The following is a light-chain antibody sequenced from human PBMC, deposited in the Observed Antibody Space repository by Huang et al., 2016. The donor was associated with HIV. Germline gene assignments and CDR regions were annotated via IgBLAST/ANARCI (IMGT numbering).Light chain of an antibody. J-gene: IGKJ4*01. CDR3: QQYYGSPVT. Sequence: DIVMTQSPDSLAVSLGERDTISCKSSQSLLYSSNNKNYLAWYQQKPGQPPKLLIYWASTRESGVPDRFSGSGSGTDFTLTISSLQAEDVAVYYCQQYYGSPVTFGGGTKVEIK. CDR1: QSLLYSSNNKNY. V-gene: IGKV4-1*01. CDR2: WAS.